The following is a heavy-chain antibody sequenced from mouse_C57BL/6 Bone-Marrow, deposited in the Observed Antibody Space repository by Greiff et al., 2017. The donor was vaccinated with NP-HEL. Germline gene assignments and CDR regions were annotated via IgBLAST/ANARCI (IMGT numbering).Heavy chain of an antibody. V-gene: IGHV1-64*01. CDR1: GYTFISYW. J-gene: IGHJ1*03. Sequence: QVQLKQPGAELVKPGASVKLSCKASGYTFISYWMHWVKQRPGQGLEWIGMIHPNSGSTNYNEKFKSKATLTVDKSSSTAYMQLSSLTSEDSAVYYCARENYYGSSHWYFDVWGTGTTVTVSS. D-gene: IGHD1-1*01. CDR2: IHPNSGST. CDR3: ARENYYGSSHWYFDV.